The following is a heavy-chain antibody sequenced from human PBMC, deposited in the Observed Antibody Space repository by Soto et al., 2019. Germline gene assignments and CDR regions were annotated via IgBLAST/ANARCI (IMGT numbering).Heavy chain of an antibody. CDR3: ARGLAVAGTGWFDP. D-gene: IGHD6-19*01. CDR1: GGSISSYY. Sequence: PSETLSLTCTVSGGSISSYYWSWIRQPPGKGLEWIGYSYYSGSTNYNPSLKSRVTISVDTSKNQFSLKLSSVTAADTAVYYCARGLAVAGTGWFDPWGQGTLVTVSS. V-gene: IGHV4-59*01. CDR2: SYYSGST. J-gene: IGHJ5*02.